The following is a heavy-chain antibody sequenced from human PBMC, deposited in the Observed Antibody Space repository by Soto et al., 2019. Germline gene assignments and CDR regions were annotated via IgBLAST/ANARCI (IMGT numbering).Heavy chain of an antibody. CDR3: ARVTGLGLSKETAT. J-gene: IGHJ5*02. Sequence: PGGSLRLSCAASGFTFSSYWMTWVRQAPGKGLEWVANIKQDGSEKYYVDSVKGRFTVSRDNAKKSLYLQMNSLRAEDTAVYYYARVTGLGLSKETATWAKEMLFTVAS. V-gene: IGHV3-7*05. D-gene: IGHD3-16*01. CDR1: GFTFSSYW. CDR2: IKQDGSEK.